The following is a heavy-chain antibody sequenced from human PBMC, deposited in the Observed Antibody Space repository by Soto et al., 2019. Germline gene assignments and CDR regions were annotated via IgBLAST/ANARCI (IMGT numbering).Heavy chain of an antibody. V-gene: IGHV3-33*01. Sequence: QVQLVESGGGVVQPGRSLRLSCAASGVIFNEYGMHWVRQAPGKGLEWVAVIWYDGSNKYYADSVRGRFIFSRDNSRNTMSLQMNSLRVEDKAIYYCARWGCSGSNCNLNQRSFDLWGQGTLVTVSS. CDR3: ARWGCSGSNCNLNQRSFDL. CDR1: GVIFNEYG. CDR2: IWYDGSNK. D-gene: IGHD2-15*01. J-gene: IGHJ4*02.